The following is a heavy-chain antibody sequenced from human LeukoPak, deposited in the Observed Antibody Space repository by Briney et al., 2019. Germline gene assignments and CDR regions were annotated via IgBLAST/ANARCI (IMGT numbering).Heavy chain of an antibody. V-gene: IGHV1-2*02. J-gene: IGHJ4*02. CDR1: GYTFTGYY. CDR2: INPNSGGT. Sequence: GASVKVSCKASGYTFTGYYMHWVRQAPGQGLEWMGWINPNSGGTNYPQKFQGRVTMTRDTSISTAYMELSRLRSDDTAVYYCAHSSGWYKPLFDYWGQGTLVTVSS. D-gene: IGHD6-19*01. CDR3: AHSSGWYKPLFDY.